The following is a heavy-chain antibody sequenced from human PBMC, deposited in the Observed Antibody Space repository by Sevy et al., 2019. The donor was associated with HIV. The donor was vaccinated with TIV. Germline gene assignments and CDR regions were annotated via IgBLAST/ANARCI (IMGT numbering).Heavy chain of an antibody. CDR2: ISGSGGST. CDR3: ANSQQQLDPYYQYYYMDV. V-gene: IGHV3-23*01. Sequence: GGSLRLSCAASGFTFSTYAMTWVRQAPGKGLEWVSGISGSGGSTYYADSVRGRFTISRDNSKNTLYLQMNSLRAEDTAVYYGANSQQQLDPYYQYYYMDVWGKGTTVTVSS. CDR1: GFTFSTYA. J-gene: IGHJ6*03. D-gene: IGHD6-13*01.